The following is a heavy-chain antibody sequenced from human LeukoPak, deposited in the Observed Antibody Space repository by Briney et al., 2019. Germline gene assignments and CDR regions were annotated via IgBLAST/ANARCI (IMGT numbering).Heavy chain of an antibody. CDR1: XGSIXXXY. D-gene: IGHD3-16*02. Sequence: XSXTXXXXXGSIXXXYWSWIRQXPGKGLEWIGSIYYSGSTYYNPSLKSRVTISVDTSKNQFSLKLSSVTAADTAVYYCASPRLRLGELSSNPPFDYWGQGTLVTVSS. CDR2: IYYSGST. J-gene: IGHJ4*02. CDR3: ASPRLRLGELSSNPPFDY. V-gene: IGHV4-59*05.